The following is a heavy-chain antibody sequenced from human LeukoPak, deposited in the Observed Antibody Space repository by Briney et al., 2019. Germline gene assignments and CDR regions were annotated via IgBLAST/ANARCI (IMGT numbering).Heavy chain of an antibody. Sequence: PSETLSLTCTVSGGSISSCYWSWIRQPPGKGLEWIGFIYYSGSTNYNPSLKSRVTISVETSKNQFSLKLTSVTAADAAVYYCARHGFLRGLYYYMDVWGKGTTVTVSS. V-gene: IGHV4-59*08. CDR3: ARHGFLRGLYYYMDV. CDR1: GGSISSCY. D-gene: IGHD2/OR15-2a*01. J-gene: IGHJ6*03. CDR2: IYYSGST.